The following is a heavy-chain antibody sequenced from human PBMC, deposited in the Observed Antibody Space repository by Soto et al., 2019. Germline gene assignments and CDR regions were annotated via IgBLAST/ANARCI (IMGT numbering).Heavy chain of an antibody. CDR1: GFTFSSYG. D-gene: IGHD3-16*01. CDR3: AKDIHFLGIWCFDL. Sequence: QVQLVESGGGVVQPGRSLRLSCAASGFTFSSYGMHWVRQAPGKGLEWVAVISYDGSNTYFADSVKGRFTISRDNSKNTLYLQMNSLRAEDTAVYYCAKDIHFLGIWCFDLWGRGTLVTVSS. J-gene: IGHJ2*01. V-gene: IGHV3-30*18. CDR2: ISYDGSNT.